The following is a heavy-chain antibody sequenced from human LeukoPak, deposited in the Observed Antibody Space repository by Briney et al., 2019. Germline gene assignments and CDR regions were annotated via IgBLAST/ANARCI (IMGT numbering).Heavy chain of an antibody. Sequence: ASVKVSCKASGYTFASYYMHWVRQAPGQGLEWMGIINPSGGSTSYPQKFQGRVTLTRDTSTSTVYMELSSLRSEDTAVYYCARDGGSWIATITQYWHFDLRGRGTLVTVSS. CDR2: INPSGGST. CDR3: ARDGGSWIATITQYWHFDL. D-gene: IGHD5-24*01. V-gene: IGHV1-46*01. J-gene: IGHJ2*01. CDR1: GYTFASYY.